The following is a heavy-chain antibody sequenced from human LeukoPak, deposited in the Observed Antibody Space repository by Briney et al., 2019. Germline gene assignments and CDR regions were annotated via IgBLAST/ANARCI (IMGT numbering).Heavy chain of an antibody. Sequence: GGSLRLSCAASGFTFSSYAMSWVRQAPGKGLEWVSAISGSGGSTYYADSVKGRFTISRDNSKNTLYLQMGSLRAEDMAVYYCARDQWDIWSQGAFDIWGQGTMVTVSS. J-gene: IGHJ3*02. CDR3: ARDQWDIWSQGAFDI. CDR2: ISGSGGST. D-gene: IGHD3-3*01. CDR1: GFTFSSYA. V-gene: IGHV3-23*01.